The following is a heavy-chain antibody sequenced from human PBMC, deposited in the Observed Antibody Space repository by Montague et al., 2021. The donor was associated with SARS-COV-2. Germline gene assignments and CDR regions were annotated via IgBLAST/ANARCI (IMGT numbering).Heavy chain of an antibody. CDR1: GDAVLRRKYD. Sequence: SETLSLTCTVSGDAVLRRKYDWDSFDQPSHHGLECIGRSDYSGTTYDNPSLRSQVTMSVDTSKTQFSLKMNSVTAADTAVYYCARGSYGSGSYHAFDIWSQGTVVAVSS. J-gene: IGHJ3*02. V-gene: IGHV4-39*01. CDR3: ARGSYGSGSYHAFDI. CDR2: SDYSGTT. D-gene: IGHD3-10*01.